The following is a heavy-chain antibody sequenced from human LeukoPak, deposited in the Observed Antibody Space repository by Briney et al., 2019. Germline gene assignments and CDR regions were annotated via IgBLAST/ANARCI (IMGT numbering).Heavy chain of an antibody. V-gene: IGHV4-59*01. J-gene: IGHJ4*02. CDR3: ARGDDYGDLGAY. CDR1: GGSISSYY. Sequence: PSETLSLTCTVSGGSISSYYWSWIRQPPGKGLEWIGYISYSGSTKYNPSLKSRVTISVDTSKNQFSLKLSSVTAADTAVYYCARGDDYGDLGAYWGQGTLVTVSS. D-gene: IGHD4-17*01. CDR2: ISYSGST.